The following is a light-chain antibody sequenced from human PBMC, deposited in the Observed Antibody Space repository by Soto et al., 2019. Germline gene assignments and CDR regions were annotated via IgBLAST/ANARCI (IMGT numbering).Light chain of an antibody. V-gene: IGKV1-9*01. CDR3: QQYNSYLYT. Sequence: DIQLTQSPSFLSASVGDRVTITCRASQGISSYLAWYQQKPGKAPKLLIYAASTSQSGVPSRFSGSGSGTEFTLTISSLQPEDFATYYCQQYNSYLYTFGQGTKVDIK. CDR1: QGISSY. CDR2: AAS. J-gene: IGKJ2*01.